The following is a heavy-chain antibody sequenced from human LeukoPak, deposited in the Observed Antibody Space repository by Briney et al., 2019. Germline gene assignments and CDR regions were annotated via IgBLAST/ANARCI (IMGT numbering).Heavy chain of an antibody. CDR1: GFTFSSYA. D-gene: IGHD5-12*01. Sequence: GGSLRLSCAASGFTFSSYAMHWVRQAPGKGLEWVAVISYDGSNKYYADSVKGRFTISRDNSKNTLYLQMNSLRAEDTAVYYCARSGAVGYFDYWGQGTLVTVSS. V-gene: IGHV3-30*04. CDR2: ISYDGSNK. CDR3: ARSGAVGYFDY. J-gene: IGHJ4*02.